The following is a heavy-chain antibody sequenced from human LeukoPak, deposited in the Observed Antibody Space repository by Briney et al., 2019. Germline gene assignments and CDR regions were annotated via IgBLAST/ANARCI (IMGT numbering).Heavy chain of an antibody. Sequence: SETLSLTCTDSGGSISSYYWSWIRQPAGKGLEWIGRIYTSGSTNYNPSLKSRVTMSVDTSKNQFSLKLSSVTAADTAVYYCARTVIAAAAFMNNWFDPWGQGTLVTVSS. D-gene: IGHD6-13*01. CDR1: GGSISSYY. J-gene: IGHJ5*02. CDR3: ARTVIAAAAFMNNWFDP. CDR2: IYTSGST. V-gene: IGHV4-4*07.